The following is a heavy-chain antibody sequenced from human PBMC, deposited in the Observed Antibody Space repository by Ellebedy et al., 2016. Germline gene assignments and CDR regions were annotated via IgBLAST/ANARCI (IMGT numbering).Heavy chain of an antibody. Sequence: GGSLRLSCAASGFSFSSYSMNWVRQAPGKGLEWVSYITSSSSRIHYADSVKGRFTIARDNAKNSLYLQMNGLRVDDTAVYYCVRDPHALDFWGQGTMVTVSS. J-gene: IGHJ3*01. CDR2: ITSSSSRI. CDR1: GFSFSSYS. V-gene: IGHV3-48*01. CDR3: VRDPHALDF.